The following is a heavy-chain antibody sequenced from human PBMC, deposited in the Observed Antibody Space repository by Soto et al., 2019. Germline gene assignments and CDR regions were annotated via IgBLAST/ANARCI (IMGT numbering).Heavy chain of an antibody. CDR3: ARRAPKNYYVSSGYSRAFDI. CDR2: INHSGST. Sequence: SETLSLTCAVYGGSFSGYYWSWIRQPPGKGLEGIGEINHSGSTNYNPSLKSRVTISVDTSKNQVSLKLSSVTAADTAVYYCARRAPKNYYVSSGYSRAFDIWGQGTIVTVSS. CDR1: GGSFSGYY. V-gene: IGHV4-34*01. J-gene: IGHJ3*02. D-gene: IGHD3-22*01.